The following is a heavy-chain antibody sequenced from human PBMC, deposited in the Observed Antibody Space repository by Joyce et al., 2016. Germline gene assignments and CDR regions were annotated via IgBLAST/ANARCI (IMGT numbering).Heavy chain of an antibody. CDR1: GFTFGDYA. Sequence: EVQVVESGGGLVQPGRSLRLSCSTSGFTFGDYAMNWFRQAPGKGLEWVAFIRSKSFGGTKEYAASGKGRFTISRDDSKGIAYLQMDGLQIEDTAVYYCTRSMFGSNWFDPWGQGALVTVSS. CDR3: TRSMFGSNWFDP. D-gene: IGHD3-3*01. J-gene: IGHJ5*02. CDR2: IRSKSFGGTK. V-gene: IGHV3-49*03.